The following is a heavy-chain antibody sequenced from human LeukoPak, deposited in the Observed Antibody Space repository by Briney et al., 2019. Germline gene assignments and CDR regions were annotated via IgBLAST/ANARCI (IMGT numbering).Heavy chain of an antibody. V-gene: IGHV1-18*01. J-gene: IGHJ4*02. CDR2: ISAYNGNT. Sequence: ASVKVSCKASGYTFTSYGISWVRQAPGQGLEWMGWISAYNGNTNYAQKLQGRVTMTTDTSTSTAYMELRSLRSDDTAVYYCARDFLGYCTNGLCSSQDYWGQGTLVTVSS. CDR1: GYTFTSYG. D-gene: IGHD2-8*01. CDR3: ARDFLGYCTNGLCSSQDY.